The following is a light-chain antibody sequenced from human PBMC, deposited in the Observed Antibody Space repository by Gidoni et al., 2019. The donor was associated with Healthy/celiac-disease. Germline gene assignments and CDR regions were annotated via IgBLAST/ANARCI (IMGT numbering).Light chain of an antibody. Sequence: QSALTQPRSVSGSPGQSVTISCTGTSSDVGGYHYVSWYQPHPGKAPKLMIYDVSKRPSGVPDRFSGSKSGNTASLTISGLQAEDEADYYCCSYAGIVVFGGGTKLTVL. J-gene: IGLJ2*01. CDR1: SSDVGGYHY. CDR2: DVS. CDR3: CSYAGIVV. V-gene: IGLV2-11*01.